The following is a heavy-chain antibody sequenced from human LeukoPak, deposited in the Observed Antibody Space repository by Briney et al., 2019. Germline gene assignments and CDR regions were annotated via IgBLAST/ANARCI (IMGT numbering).Heavy chain of an antibody. CDR1: GGSISSSSYY. Sequence: SETLSLTCTVSGGSISSSSYYWGWIRQPPGKGLEWIGSIYYSGSTYYNPSLKSRVTISVDTSKNQFSLKLSSVTAADTAVYYCARQGRRKHRVAGHGIDAFDIWGQGTMVTVSS. J-gene: IGHJ3*02. D-gene: IGHD6-19*01. CDR3: ARQGRRKHRVAGHGIDAFDI. V-gene: IGHV4-39*01. CDR2: IYYSGST.